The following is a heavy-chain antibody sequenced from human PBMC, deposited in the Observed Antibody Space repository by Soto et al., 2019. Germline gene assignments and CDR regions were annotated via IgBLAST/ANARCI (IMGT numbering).Heavy chain of an antibody. J-gene: IGHJ4*02. D-gene: IGHD2-2*01. Sequence: QVQLVESGGGVVQPGRSLRLSCAASGFTFSSYGMHWVRQAPGKGLEWVAVIWYDGSNKYYADSVKGRFTISRDNSKNTLYLQMNSLRAEDTAVYYCARDGAVLVPAATPPDYWGQGTLVTLSS. CDR1: GFTFSSYG. CDR2: IWYDGSNK. V-gene: IGHV3-33*01. CDR3: ARDGAVLVPAATPPDY.